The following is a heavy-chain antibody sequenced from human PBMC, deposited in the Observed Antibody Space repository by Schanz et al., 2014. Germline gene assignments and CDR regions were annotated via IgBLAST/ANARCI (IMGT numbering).Heavy chain of an antibody. CDR3: ARPSDSSWYMDV. D-gene: IGHD2-21*02. CDR1: GFTFSNYS. J-gene: IGHJ6*03. CDR2: ISGSGGST. Sequence: EVQLVESGGGLVKPGGSLRLSCAASGFTFSNYSMNWVRQAPGKGLEWVSGISGSGGSTYDADSVKGRFTISRDNSKNTLYLQVNSLRAEDTAVYYCARPSDSSWYMDVWGKGTTVTVSS. V-gene: IGHV3-23*04.